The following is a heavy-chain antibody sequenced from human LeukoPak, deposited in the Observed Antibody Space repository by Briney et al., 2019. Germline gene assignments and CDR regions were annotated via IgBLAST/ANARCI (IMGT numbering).Heavy chain of an antibody. CDR1: GFTFSDYY. CDR2: ISSSGSTI. D-gene: IGHD3-9*01. V-gene: IGHV3-11*01. J-gene: IGHJ6*03. CDR3: AGGQTGYYYYYYYMDV. Sequence: GGSLRLSCAASGFTFSDYYMSWIRQAPGKGLEWVSYISSSGSTIYYADSVKGRFTISRDNAKNSLYLQMNSLRAEDTAVYYCAGGQTGYYYYYYYMDVWGKGTTVTVSS.